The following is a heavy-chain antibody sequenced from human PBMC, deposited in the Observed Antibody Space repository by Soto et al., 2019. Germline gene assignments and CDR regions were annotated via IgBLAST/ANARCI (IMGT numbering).Heavy chain of an antibody. D-gene: IGHD3-10*01. V-gene: IGHV4-30-4*01. CDR2: IYYSGST. CDR3: ARSLWGYGSGSRPVWFDP. CDR1: GGSISSGDYY. Sequence: SETLSLTCTVSGGSISSGDYYWSWIRQPPGKGLEWIGYIYYSGSTYYNPSLKSRVTISVDTSKNQFSLKLSSVTAADTAVYYCARSLWGYGSGSRPVWFDPWGQGTLVTVSS. J-gene: IGHJ5*02.